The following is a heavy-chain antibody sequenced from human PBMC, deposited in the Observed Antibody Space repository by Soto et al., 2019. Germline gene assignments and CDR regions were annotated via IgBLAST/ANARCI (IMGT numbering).Heavy chain of an antibody. CDR3: ARGTPVWFDP. J-gene: IGHJ5*02. V-gene: IGHV1-3*05. D-gene: IGHD3-10*01. Sequence: QVQLVQSGAEEKKPGASVKVSCKASGYTFTSYAMHWVRQAPGQRLEWMGWISAGNGNTKYSQKFQGRVTITRDTSASTAYMGLSSLGSEDTAVYYCARGTPVWFDPWGQGTLVTVSS. CDR1: GYTFTSYA. CDR2: ISAGNGNT.